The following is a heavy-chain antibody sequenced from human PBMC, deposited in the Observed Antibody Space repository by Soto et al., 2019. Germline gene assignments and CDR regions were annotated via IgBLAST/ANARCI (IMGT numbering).Heavy chain of an antibody. CDR2: ISGSDGST. CDR3: AKDLFRSSSQRPPCFDY. CDR1: GFTFSSYA. D-gene: IGHD6-6*01. V-gene: IGHV3-23*01. Sequence: PGGSLRLSCAASGFTFSSYAMSWVRQAPGKGLEWVSGISGSDGSTYYADSVKGRFTISRDNSKNTLYLQMNSLSAEDTAVYYCAKDLFRSSSQRPPCFDYWGQGTLVTVSS. J-gene: IGHJ4*02.